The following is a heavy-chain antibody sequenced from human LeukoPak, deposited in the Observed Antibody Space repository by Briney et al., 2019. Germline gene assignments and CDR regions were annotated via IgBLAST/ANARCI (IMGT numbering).Heavy chain of an antibody. D-gene: IGHD3-16*01. J-gene: IGHJ4*02. Sequence: SQTLSLTCAISGDSVSSNSAAWSWIRQSPSRGLEWLGRTYYRSKWFNDYAISVKSRIIINPDTSKNQFSLQLNSVTPEDTAIYYCARVNHETTFGYWGQGTLVTVSS. CDR3: ARVNHETTFGY. V-gene: IGHV6-1*01. CDR1: GDSVSSNSAA. CDR2: TYYRSKWFN.